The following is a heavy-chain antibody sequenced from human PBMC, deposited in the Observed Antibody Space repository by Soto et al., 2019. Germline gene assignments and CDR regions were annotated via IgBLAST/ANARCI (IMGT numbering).Heavy chain of an antibody. CDR3: ARESLEMATITGAYYYYYYGMDV. V-gene: IGHV5-51*01. Sequence: PGESMKISCKGSGYSFTSYWIGWVRQMPGKGLEWMGIIYPGDSDTRYSPSFQGQVTISADKSISTAYLQWSSLKASDTAVYYCARESLEMATITGAYYYYYYGMDVWGQGTTVTVSS. D-gene: IGHD5-12*01. CDR1: GYSFTSYW. J-gene: IGHJ6*02. CDR2: IYPGDSDT.